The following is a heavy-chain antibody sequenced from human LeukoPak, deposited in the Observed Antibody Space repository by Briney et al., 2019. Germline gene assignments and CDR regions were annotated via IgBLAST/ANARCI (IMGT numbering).Heavy chain of an antibody. CDR1: GYTFTGYY. J-gene: IGHJ4*02. D-gene: IGHD6-19*01. CDR3: ARSSRGSSSGWYDY. V-gene: IGHV1-2*02. CDR2: INPNSGGT. Sequence: VASVKVSCKASGYTFTGYYMHWVRQAPGQGLEWMGWINPNSGGTNYAQKFQGRVTMTRDTSISTAYMELSRLRSDDTAVYYCARSSRGSSSGWYDYWGQGTLVTVSS.